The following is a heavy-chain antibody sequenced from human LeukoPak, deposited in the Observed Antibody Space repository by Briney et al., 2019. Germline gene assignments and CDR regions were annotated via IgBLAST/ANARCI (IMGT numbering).Heavy chain of an antibody. J-gene: IGHJ4*02. Sequence: SETLSLTCTVSGGSISSGSYYWSWIRQPAGKGLEWIGRIYTSGSTNYNPSLKSRVTISVDTSNNQFSLKLSSVTAADTAVYYCARDYYGDYQTGIFDYWGQGTLVTVSS. V-gene: IGHV4-61*02. CDR2: IYTSGST. CDR3: ARDYYGDYQTGIFDY. CDR1: GGSISSGSYY. D-gene: IGHD4-17*01.